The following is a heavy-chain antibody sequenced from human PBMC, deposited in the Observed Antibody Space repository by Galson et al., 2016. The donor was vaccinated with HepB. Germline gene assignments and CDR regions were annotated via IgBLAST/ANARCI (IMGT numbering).Heavy chain of an antibody. CDR1: GFTFSDAW. V-gene: IGHV3-15*01. CDR2: IKTKTDGGTT. J-gene: IGHJ4*02. CDR3: TTSSMVRGITFL. Sequence: LRLSCAASGFTFSDAWMSWVRQTPGKGLEWVGRIKTKTDGGTTDYTAPVKGRFTISRDDSENTLYLQMNSLKVEDTAVYYCTTSSMVRGITFLWGQGTLVTVSS. D-gene: IGHD3-10*01.